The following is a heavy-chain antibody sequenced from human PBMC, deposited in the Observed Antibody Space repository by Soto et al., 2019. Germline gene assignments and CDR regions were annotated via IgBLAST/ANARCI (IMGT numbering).Heavy chain of an antibody. D-gene: IGHD3-22*01. Sequence: QVQLVQSGAEVKKPGSSVKVSCKASGGTFSSYAISWVRQAPGQGLEWMGGIIPIFGTANYAQKFQGRVTITADESTSTADMELSSLRSEDTAVYYCASRLVAGVVVTPFDYWGQGTLVTVSS. CDR1: GGTFSSYA. CDR3: ASRLVAGVVVTPFDY. J-gene: IGHJ4*02. V-gene: IGHV1-69*12. CDR2: IIPIFGTA.